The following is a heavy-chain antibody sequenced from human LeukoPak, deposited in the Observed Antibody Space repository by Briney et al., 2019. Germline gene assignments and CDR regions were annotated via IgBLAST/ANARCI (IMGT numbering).Heavy chain of an antibody. Sequence: SETLSLTCTVSGGSISSYYWSWIRQPPGKGLEWIGYIYYSGSTNYNPSLKSRVTISVDTSKNQFSLKLSSVTAADTAVYYCARGLFYDYIWGSYRPNWFDPWGQGTLVTVSS. D-gene: IGHD3-16*02. CDR1: GGSISSYY. V-gene: IGHV4-59*12. CDR2: IYYSGST. J-gene: IGHJ5*02. CDR3: ARGLFYDYIWGSYRPNWFDP.